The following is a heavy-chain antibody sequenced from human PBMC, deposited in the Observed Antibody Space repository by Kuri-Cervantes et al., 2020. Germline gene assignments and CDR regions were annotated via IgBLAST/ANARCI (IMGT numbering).Heavy chain of an antibody. J-gene: IGHJ6*02. Sequence: GGSLRLSCAASGFTLSSYGMHWVRQAPGKGLEWVAVISYDGSNKYYADSVKGRFTISRDNSKNTLYLQMNSLRAEDTAVFYCAKGGGNYDISTGYWHDYYYYGMDVWGQGTTVTVSS. CDR3: AKGGGNYDISTGYWHDYYYYGMDV. CDR2: ISYDGSNK. CDR1: GFTLSSYG. V-gene: IGHV3-30*18. D-gene: IGHD3-9*01.